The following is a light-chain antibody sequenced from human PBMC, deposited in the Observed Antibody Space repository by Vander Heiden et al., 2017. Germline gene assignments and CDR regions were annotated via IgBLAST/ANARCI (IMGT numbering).Light chain of an antibody. CDR1: QSISSY. CDR3: QQSDSTPLT. CDR2: AAS. J-gene: IGKJ4*01. V-gene: IGKV1-39*01. Sequence: DIQMTQSPSSLSASVGDRVTITCRASQSISSYLNWYQQKPGKAPKLLIYAASSLQSGVPSRLSGSGSGTDFTLTISRLQPEDFATYYCQQSDSTPLTFGGGTKVELK.